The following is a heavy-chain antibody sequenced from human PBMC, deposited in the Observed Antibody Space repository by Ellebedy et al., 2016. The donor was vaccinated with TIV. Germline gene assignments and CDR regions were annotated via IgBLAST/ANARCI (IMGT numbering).Heavy chain of an antibody. D-gene: IGHD3-22*01. CDR3: ARDRAVFGYDDSSGCYYA. J-gene: IGHJ5*02. CDR2: ISSSSTYI. CDR1: GFTFSSYS. Sequence: GESLKISCAASGFTFSSYSMTWVRLAPGKVLEWVSSISSSSTYIYYADAVKGRLSISRDNAENSRYRQMISLRADDTAVYFCARDRAVFGYDDSSGCYYAWGQGTLVTVSS. V-gene: IGHV3-21*01.